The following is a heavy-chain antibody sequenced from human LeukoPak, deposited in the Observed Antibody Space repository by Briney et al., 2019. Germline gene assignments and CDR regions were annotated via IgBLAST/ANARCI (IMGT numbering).Heavy chain of an antibody. J-gene: IGHJ4*02. V-gene: IGHV1-24*01. CDR3: ATDSPFRGQQLVRAFDY. D-gene: IGHD6-13*01. CDR2: FDPEDGET. CDR1: GYTLTELS. Sequence: ASVKVSCKVSGYTLTELSMHWVRQAPGKGLEWMGGFDPEDGETIYAQKFQGRVTMTEDTSTDTAYMELSSLRSEDTAVYYCATDSPFRGQQLVRAFDYWGQGTLVTVSP.